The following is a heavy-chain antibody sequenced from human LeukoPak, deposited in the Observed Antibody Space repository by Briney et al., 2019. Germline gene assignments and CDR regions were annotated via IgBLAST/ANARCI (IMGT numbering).Heavy chain of an antibody. CDR3: ARRYYDFWSGYYYYYYMDV. D-gene: IGHD3-3*01. Sequence: SETLSLTCTVSGGSISSHYWSWIRQPPGKGLEWIGYIYYSGSPNYNPSLKSRVTISVDTSKNQFSLKLSSVTAADTAVYYCARRYYDFWSGYYYYYYMDVWGKGTTVTVSS. V-gene: IGHV4-59*11. CDR2: IYYSGSP. J-gene: IGHJ6*03. CDR1: GGSISSHY.